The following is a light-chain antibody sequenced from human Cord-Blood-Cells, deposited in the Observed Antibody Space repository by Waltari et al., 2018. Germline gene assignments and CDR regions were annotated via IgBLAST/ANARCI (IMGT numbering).Light chain of an antibody. J-gene: IGKJ3*01. CDR1: QSVSSSY. Sequence: IVLTQSPGPLSLSPGARATLSCRASQSVSSSYLAWYQQKPGQAPRLLIYGASSRATGIPDRFSGSGSGTDFTLTISRLEPEDFAVYYCQQYGSSPPKITFGPGTKVDIK. CDR3: QQYGSSPPKIT. V-gene: IGKV3-20*01. CDR2: GAS.